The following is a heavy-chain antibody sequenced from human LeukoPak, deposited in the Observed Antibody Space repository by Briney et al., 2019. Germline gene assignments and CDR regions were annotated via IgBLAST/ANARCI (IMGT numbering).Heavy chain of an antibody. CDR3: ARDIGMATIGPSDY. CDR1: GFTFSSYA. CDR2: ISGSGGST. D-gene: IGHD5-24*01. V-gene: IGHV3-23*01. J-gene: IGHJ4*02. Sequence: GGSLRLSCAASGFTFSSYAMSWVRQAPGKGLEWVSAISGSGGSTYYADSVKGRFTISRDNSKNTLYLQMNSLRAEDTAVYYCARDIGMATIGPSDYWGQGTLVTVSS.